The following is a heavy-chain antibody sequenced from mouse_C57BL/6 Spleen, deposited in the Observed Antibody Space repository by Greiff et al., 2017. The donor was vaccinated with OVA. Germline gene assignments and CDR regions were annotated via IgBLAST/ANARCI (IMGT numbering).Heavy chain of an antibody. CDR1: GYAFSSSW. CDR2: LYPGDGDT. V-gene: IGHV1-82*01. CDR3: ANYYYGSSYFDY. J-gene: IGHJ2*01. D-gene: IGHD1-1*01. Sequence: QVQLQQSGPELVKPGASVKISCKASGYAFSSSWMNWVKQRPGKGLEWIGRLYPGDGDTNYNGKFKGKATLTADKSSSTAYMQLSSLTSEDSAVYFCANYYYGSSYFDYWGQGTTLTVSS.